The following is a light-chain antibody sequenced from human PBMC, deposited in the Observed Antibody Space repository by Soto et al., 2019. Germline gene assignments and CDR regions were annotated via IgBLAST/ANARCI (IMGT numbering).Light chain of an antibody. V-gene: IGKV3-20*01. CDR3: QQYSSSPRT. J-gene: IGKJ1*01. Sequence: EIVLTQSPGTLSLSPGERATLSCRASQSVRSNYLAWYHHKPGQAPRLLIYGASSRATGIPDRFSGSGSGTDFTLTISTLEPEDFAVYYCQQYSSSPRTFGQGTMVEIK. CDR1: QSVRSNY. CDR2: GAS.